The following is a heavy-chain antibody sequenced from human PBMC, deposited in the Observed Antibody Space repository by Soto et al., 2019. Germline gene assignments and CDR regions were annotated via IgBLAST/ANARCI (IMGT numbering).Heavy chain of an antibody. CDR1: GYTFTSYG. D-gene: IGHD2-8*01. Sequence: ASVKVSCKASGYTFTSYGISWVRQAPGQGLEWMGWISAYNGNTNYAQKLQGRFTISRDQSKNTLYLQMHSLRAEDTAVYFCAKERDNGADRYYFDDWGQGTLVTVSS. CDR3: AKERDNGADRYYFDD. V-gene: IGHV1-18*01. CDR2: ISAYNGNT. J-gene: IGHJ4*02.